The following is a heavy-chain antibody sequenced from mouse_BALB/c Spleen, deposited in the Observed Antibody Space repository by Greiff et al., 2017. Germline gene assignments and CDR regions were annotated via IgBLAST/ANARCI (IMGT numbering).Heavy chain of an antibody. Sequence: EVNLVESGGGLVQPGGSRKLSCAASGFTFSSFGMHWVRQAPEKGLEWVAYISSGSSTIYYADTVKGRFTISRDNPKNTLFLQMTSLRSEDTAMYYCARTHYGSSPAWFAYWGQGTLVTVSA. CDR3: ARTHYGSSPAWFAY. V-gene: IGHV5-17*02. CDR2: ISSGSSTI. D-gene: IGHD1-1*01. J-gene: IGHJ3*01. CDR1: GFTFSSFG.